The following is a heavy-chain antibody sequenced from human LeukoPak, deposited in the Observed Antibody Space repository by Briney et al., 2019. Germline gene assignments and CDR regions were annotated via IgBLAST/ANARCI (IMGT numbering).Heavy chain of an antibody. CDR1: GFTFSSYA. CDR2: ISYDGSNK. V-gene: IGHV3-30-3*01. J-gene: IGHJ4*02. Sequence: PGGSLRLSCAASGFTFSSYAMRWVRQAPGKGLEWVAVISYDGSNKYYADSVKGRFTISRDNSKNTLYLQMNSLRAEDTAVYYCARGVKSSWYYFDYWGQGTLVTVSS. D-gene: IGHD6-13*01. CDR3: ARGVKSSWYYFDY.